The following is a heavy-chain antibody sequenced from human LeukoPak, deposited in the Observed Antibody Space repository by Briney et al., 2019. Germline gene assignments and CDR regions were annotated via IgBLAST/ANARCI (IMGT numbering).Heavy chain of an antibody. CDR1: GGSFSGYY. CDR3: ARHIAFHANLDY. D-gene: IGHD3-3*02. Sequence: SETLSLTCAVYGGSFSGYYWSWIRQPPGKGLEWIGEINHSGSTNYNPSLKSRVTISVDTSKNQFSLKLSSVTAADTAVYYCARHIAFHANLDYWGQGTLVTVSS. CDR2: INHSGST. V-gene: IGHV4-34*01. J-gene: IGHJ4*02.